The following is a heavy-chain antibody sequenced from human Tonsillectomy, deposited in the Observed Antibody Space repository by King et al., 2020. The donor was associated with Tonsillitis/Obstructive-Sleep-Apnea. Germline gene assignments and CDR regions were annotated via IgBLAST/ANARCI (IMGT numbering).Heavy chain of an antibody. CDR2: INPTIDST. CDR1: GYTFTTYY. V-gene: IGHV1-46*01. Sequence: QLVQSGAEVKKPGASVKVSCKASGYTFTTYYVHWVRQAPGQGLEWMGIINPTIDSTSSAQKFQGRVTMTRDTSTSTVYMELSSLSSDDTAVYYCARAPGRVGDGGDYYYYGLDVWGQGTTVPVS. CDR3: ARAPGRVGDGGDYYYYGLDV. J-gene: IGHJ6*02. D-gene: IGHD3-10*01.